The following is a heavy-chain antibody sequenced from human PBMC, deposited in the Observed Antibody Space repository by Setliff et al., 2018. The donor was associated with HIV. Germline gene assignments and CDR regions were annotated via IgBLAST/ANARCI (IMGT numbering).Heavy chain of an antibody. D-gene: IGHD5-18*01. CDR2: MHTSGNT. CDR3: AGDQKGYSYGYFDS. J-gene: IGHJ4*02. V-gene: IGHV4-4*07. Sequence: SETLSLTCTSSGDSISGYYWSWIRQPAGKGLEWIGRMHTSGNTNYNPSLKSRVTMSVDTSKNQFPLRLSSVTAADTAVYYCAGDQKGYSYGYFDSWGQGTLVTVSS. CDR1: GDSISGYY.